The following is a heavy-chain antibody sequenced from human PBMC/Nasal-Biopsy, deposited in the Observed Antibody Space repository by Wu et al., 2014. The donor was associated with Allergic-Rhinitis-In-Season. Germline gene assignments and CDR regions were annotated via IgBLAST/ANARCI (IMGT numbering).Heavy chain of an antibody. CDR1: GFTVSSNY. CDR2: IYSGGNT. CDR3: ARGGGSGNYYIHYYYGLDV. J-gene: IGHJ6*02. Sequence: LRLSCAASGFTVSSNYMTWVRQAPGKGLEWVSVIYSGGNTYYADSVKGRFTISRHNSKNTLYLQMNSLKPEDTAVYYCARGGGSGNYYIHYYYGLDVLGPRDHGHRLL. D-gene: IGHD1-26*01. V-gene: IGHV3-53*04.